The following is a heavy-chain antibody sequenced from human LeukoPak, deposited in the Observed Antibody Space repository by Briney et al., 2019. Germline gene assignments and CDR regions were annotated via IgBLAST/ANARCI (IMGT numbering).Heavy chain of an antibody. D-gene: IGHD3-10*01. CDR3: AREYGSGRAFDI. CDR1: VESFSGYY. CDR2: INHSGSN. V-gene: IGHV4-34*01. Sequence: SEPLSLTCAVYVESFSGYYWSWIRQPPGKGLEWIGEINHSGSNNYHPSLKSRVTISVDTSKNQFSLKLSSVTAADTAVYYCAREYGSGRAFDIWGQGTMVTVSS. J-gene: IGHJ3*02.